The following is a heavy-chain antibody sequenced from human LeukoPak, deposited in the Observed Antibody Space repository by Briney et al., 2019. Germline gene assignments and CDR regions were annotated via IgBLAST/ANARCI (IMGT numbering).Heavy chain of an antibody. Sequence: PGRSLRLSCAAAGFTFNNHAMHWVRQAPGKWLEWVAVISCHGGGKYYADSVKGRFTISRDNSKNTLDLQMNSLGGEDTAVYYCARDLQGLPDYWGQGTLVTVSS. CDR2: ISCHGGGK. CDR1: GFTFNNHA. V-gene: IGHV3-30*04. J-gene: IGHJ4*02. D-gene: IGHD6-19*01. CDR3: ARDLQGLPDY.